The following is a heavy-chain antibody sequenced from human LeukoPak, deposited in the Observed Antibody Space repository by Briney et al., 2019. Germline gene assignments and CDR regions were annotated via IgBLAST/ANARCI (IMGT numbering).Heavy chain of an antibody. J-gene: IGHJ6*03. V-gene: IGHV3-48*03. CDR2: ISSSGSTI. D-gene: IGHD4-17*01. Sequence: GGSLRLSCAASGFTFSSYEMNWVRQAPGKGLEWVSYISSSGSTIYYADSVKGRFTISRDNAKNSLYLQINSLRAEDTAVYYCARPYGDYYYYYYMDVWGKGTTVTVSS. CDR1: GFTFSSYE. CDR3: ARPYGDYYYYYYMDV.